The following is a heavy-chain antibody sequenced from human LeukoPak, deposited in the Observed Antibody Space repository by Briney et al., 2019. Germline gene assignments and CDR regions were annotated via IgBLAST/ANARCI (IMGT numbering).Heavy chain of an antibody. V-gene: IGHV3-30*02. D-gene: IGHD4-17*01. J-gene: IGHJ6*03. CDR3: AKDRDYGDYPSAYYYYMDV. CDR1: GFTFSTYG. CDR2: IRYDGTNK. Sequence: GGSLRLYCAASGFTFSTYGIHWVRQAPGKGLEWVAFIRYDGTNKWYADSVKGRFTISRDNSKNMLYLQMNSLRAEDPAVYHCAKDRDYGDYPSAYYYYMDVWGKGTTVTVSS.